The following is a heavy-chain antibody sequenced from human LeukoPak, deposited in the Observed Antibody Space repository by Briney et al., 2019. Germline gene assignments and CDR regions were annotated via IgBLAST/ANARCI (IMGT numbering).Heavy chain of an antibody. J-gene: IGHJ4*02. V-gene: IGHV3-30*03. Sequence: GGSLRLSCAASGFTFSSYGMHWVRQAPGKGLEWVAVISYDGSNKYYADSVKGRFTISRDNSKNTLYLQMNSLRAEDTAVYYCARDPRAYYYGSGSYPGYWGQGTLVTVSS. CDR1: GFTFSSYG. D-gene: IGHD3-10*01. CDR3: ARDPRAYYYGSGSYPGY. CDR2: ISYDGSNK.